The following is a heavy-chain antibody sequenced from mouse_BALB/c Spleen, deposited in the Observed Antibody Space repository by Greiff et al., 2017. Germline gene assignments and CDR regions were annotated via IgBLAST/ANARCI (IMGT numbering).Heavy chain of an antibody. CDR1: GYTFSSYW. V-gene: IGHV1-9*01. CDR3: ARFHYGRGFDY. D-gene: IGHD1-1*01. Sequence: QVQLQQSGAELMKPGASVKISCKATGYTFSSYWIEWVKQRPGHGLEWIGEILPGSGSTNYNEKFKGKATFTADTSSNTAYMQLSSLTSEDSAVYYCARFHYGRGFDYWGQGTTPTVSS. CDR2: ILPGSGST. J-gene: IGHJ2*01.